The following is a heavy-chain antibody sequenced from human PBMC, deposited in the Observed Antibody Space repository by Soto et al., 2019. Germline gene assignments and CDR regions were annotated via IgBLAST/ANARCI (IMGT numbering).Heavy chain of an antibody. CDR3: ARGPDCGCDCYSYYLDS. V-gene: IGHV4-30-2*01. Sequence: QLQLQESGSGLVKPSQTLSLTCAVSGGSISSGGYSWSWIRQPPGKGLEWIGYIYHSGSTYYNPSLNSRVTISLDRSKKQFSLNVSTVIAADTAVYYCARGPDCGCDCYSYYLDSWGQGTLVTVSS. D-gene: IGHD2-21*02. J-gene: IGHJ4*02. CDR2: IYHSGST. CDR1: GGSISSGGYS.